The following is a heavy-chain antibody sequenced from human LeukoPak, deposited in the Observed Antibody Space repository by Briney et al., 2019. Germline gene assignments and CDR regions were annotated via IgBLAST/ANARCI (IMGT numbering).Heavy chain of an antibody. J-gene: IGHJ3*02. CDR1: GFTFSSYG. CDR2: ISYDGSNK. CDR3: AKDAPDIVATIEAFDI. D-gene: IGHD5-12*01. Sequence: GRSLRLSCAASGFTFSSYGMHWVRQAPGKGLEWVAVISYDGSNKYYADSVKGRFTISRDNSKNTLYLQMNSLRAEDTAVYYCAKDAPDIVATIEAFDIWGQGTMVTVSS. V-gene: IGHV3-30*18.